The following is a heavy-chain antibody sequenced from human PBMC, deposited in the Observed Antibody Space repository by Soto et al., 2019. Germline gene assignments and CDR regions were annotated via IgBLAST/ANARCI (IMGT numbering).Heavy chain of an antibody. CDR3: ARVELPNSFDY. CDR1: GGSISSGDYY. V-gene: IGHV4-30-4*01. D-gene: IGHD1-7*01. J-gene: IGHJ4*01. CDR2: IYYSGST. Sequence: SETLSLTCTVSGGSISSGDYYWSWIRQPPGKGLEWIGYIYYSGSTYYNSSLKSRVTISVDTSNNQFSLKLSSLTAADTAVYYCARVELPNSFDYWGHGTLVTVSS.